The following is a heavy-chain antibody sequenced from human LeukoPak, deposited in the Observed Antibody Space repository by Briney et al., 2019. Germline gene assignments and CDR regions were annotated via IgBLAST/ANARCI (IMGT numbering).Heavy chain of an antibody. CDR1: GYSISSGYY. CDR2: IYYSGST. Sequence: SETLSLTCTVSGYSISSGYYWGWIRQPPGKGLEWIGYIYYSGSTNYNPSLKSRVTISVDTSKNQFSLKLSSVTAADTAVYYCARRGGTDPRTDLKYYYYYMDVWGKGTTVTISS. V-gene: IGHV4-61*01. J-gene: IGHJ6*03. CDR3: ARRGGTDPRTDLKYYYYYMDV. D-gene: IGHD2-15*01.